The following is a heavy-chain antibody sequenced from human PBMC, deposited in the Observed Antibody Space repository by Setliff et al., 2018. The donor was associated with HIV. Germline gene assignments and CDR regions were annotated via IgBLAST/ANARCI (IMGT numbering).Heavy chain of an antibody. CDR2: IYTRGST. J-gene: IGHJ5*01. D-gene: IGHD5-12*01. CDR1: GYSISSGYY. V-gene: IGHV4-38-2*01. Sequence: SETLSLTCAVSGYSISSGYYWGWIRQPPGRGLEWIGNIYTRGSTKYSPTFESRVTMSLDTSKNQFSLNLRSVTAADTALYYCVRSGCNGNICYDSRGWLDSWGQGTQVTVSS. CDR3: VRSGCNGNICYDSRGWLDS.